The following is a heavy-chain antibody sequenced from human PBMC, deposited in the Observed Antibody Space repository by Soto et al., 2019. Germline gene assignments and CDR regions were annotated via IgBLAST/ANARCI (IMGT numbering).Heavy chain of an antibody. J-gene: IGHJ4*02. Sequence: DVQLLESGGGLVQPGGSLRLSCAASGFTFSNYAMNWVRQAPGKGLEWVSTISDSGGSTYYAGSVKGRFTISRDNSKSTLYLQMNSLRAEDTAVYYCAKDNYYDRSGSYSPHFDYWGQGTLVTVSS. CDR2: ISDSGGST. CDR1: GFTFSNYA. V-gene: IGHV3-23*01. D-gene: IGHD3-22*01. CDR3: AKDNYYDRSGSYSPHFDY.